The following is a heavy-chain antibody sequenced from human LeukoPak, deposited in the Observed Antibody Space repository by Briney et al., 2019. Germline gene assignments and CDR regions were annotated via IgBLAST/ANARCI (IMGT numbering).Heavy chain of an antibody. J-gene: IGHJ4*02. D-gene: IGHD5-24*01. CDR2: INPSGGST. V-gene: IGHV1-46*01. CDR1: GYTFTSYY. CDR3: ATSRGEEIATIMVGPFDY. Sequence: ASVKVSCKASGYTFTSYYMHWVRQAPGQGLEWMGIINPSGGSTSYAQKFQGRVTMTEDTSTDTAYMELSSLRSEDTAVYYCATSRGEEIATIMVGPFDYWGQGTLVTVSS.